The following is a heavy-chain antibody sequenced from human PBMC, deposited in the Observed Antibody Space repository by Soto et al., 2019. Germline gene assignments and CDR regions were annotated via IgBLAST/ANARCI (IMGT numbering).Heavy chain of an antibody. V-gene: IGHV4-31*03. J-gene: IGHJ6*02. CDR3: ARDHKWDGMDV. D-gene: IGHD1-26*01. CDR1: GGSFSSDSFI. CDR2: IYYSGTT. Sequence: PSETLSLTCSVSGGSFSSDSFIWSWVRQFPGKGLEWIGYIYYSGTTYYNPSLRSRVIMSVDKSKNQFSLKLSSVTAADKAVYYCARDHKWDGMDVWGQGTTVTVSS.